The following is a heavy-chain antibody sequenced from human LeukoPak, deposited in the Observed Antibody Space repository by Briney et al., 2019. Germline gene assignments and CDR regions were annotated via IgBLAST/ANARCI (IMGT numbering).Heavy chain of an antibody. D-gene: IGHD1-26*01. CDR2: ISYDGSNK. Sequence: GGSLRLSCAASGFTFSSYAMHWVRQAPGKGLEWVAVISYDGSNKYYADSVKGRFTISRDNSKNTLYLQMNSLRAEDTAVYYCARELVGDAAFDIWGQGTMVTVSS. V-gene: IGHV3-30-3*01. CDR3: ARELVGDAAFDI. J-gene: IGHJ3*02. CDR1: GFTFSSYA.